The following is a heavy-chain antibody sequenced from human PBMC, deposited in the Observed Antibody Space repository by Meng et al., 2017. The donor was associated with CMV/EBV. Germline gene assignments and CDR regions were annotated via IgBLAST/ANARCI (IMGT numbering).Heavy chain of an antibody. D-gene: IGHD1-26*01. CDR3: ARVGSGSQAGFIFHAFDI. CDR1: GGTFSSYA. V-gene: IGHV1-69*06. J-gene: IGHJ3*02. Sequence: SVKVSCKASGGTFSSYAISWVRQAPGQGLEWMGGIIPIFGTANYAQKFQGRVTITADKSTSTAYMELSSLRSEDTAVYYCARVGSGSQAGFIFHAFDIWGQRTMVTVSS. CDR2: IIPIFGTA.